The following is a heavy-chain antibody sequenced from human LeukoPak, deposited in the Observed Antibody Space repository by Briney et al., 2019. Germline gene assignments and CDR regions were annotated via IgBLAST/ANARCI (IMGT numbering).Heavy chain of an antibody. J-gene: IGHJ4*02. CDR1: GGTFTNYA. V-gene: IGHV1-69*13. D-gene: IGHD3-10*01. Sequence: SVKVSCKASGGTFTNYAISWVRQAPGQGLEWMGGIIPIFGTADYTQKFQGRVTITADESTSTAYMELSSLRSEDTAVYYCARDPSMVRGENTPYFDYWGQGALVTVSS. CDR3: ARDPSMVRGENTPYFDY. CDR2: IIPIFGTA.